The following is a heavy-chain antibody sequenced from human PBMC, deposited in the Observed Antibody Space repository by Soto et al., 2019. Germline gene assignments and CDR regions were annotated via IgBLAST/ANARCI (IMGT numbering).Heavy chain of an antibody. CDR2: IYHSGSI. CDR3: ARDLGPPNWFDS. J-gene: IGHJ5*01. Sequence: SETLSLTCAVSGGSISSGGYSWSWIRQPPGKGLEWIGYIYHSGSIYYNPSLKSRVTMTTDTSTSTAYMELRSLRSDDTAVYYCARDLGPPNWFDSWGQGTLVTVSS. V-gene: IGHV4-30-2*01. D-gene: IGHD2-8*01. CDR1: GGSISSGGYS.